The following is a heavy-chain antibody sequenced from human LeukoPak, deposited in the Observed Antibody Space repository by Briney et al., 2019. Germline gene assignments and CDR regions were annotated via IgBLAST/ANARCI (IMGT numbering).Heavy chain of an antibody. CDR1: GGSISSSY. CDR3: AREYRFGTDY. J-gene: IGHJ4*02. D-gene: IGHD3-10*01. Sequence: SETLSLTATVSGGSISSSYWGGIRKPPGRGLGWIGYIYYSGSTNYNPSLKSRVTISVDPSKNQFSLKLSSVTAADTAVYYCAREYRFGTDYWGQGTLVTVSS. CDR2: IYYSGST. V-gene: IGHV4-59*01.